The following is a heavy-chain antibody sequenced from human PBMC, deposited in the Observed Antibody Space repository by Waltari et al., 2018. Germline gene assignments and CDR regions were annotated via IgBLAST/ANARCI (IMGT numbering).Heavy chain of an antibody. V-gene: IGHV3-21*01. CDR2: ISSTGSYI. CDR3: ARVVAAPHYLDY. CDR1: GFTFSSYT. D-gene: IGHD2-15*01. J-gene: IGHJ4*02. Sequence: EVQLVESGGGLVKPGGSLRLSCAASGFTFSSYTMNWFRQAPGKGLEWVSSISSTGSYIYYADSLKGRFSISRDNAKNSLYLQMNSLRAEDTAVYYCARVVAAPHYLDYWGQGTLVTVSS.